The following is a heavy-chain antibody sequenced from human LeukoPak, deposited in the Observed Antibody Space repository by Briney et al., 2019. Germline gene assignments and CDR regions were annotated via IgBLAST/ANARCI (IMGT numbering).Heavy chain of an antibody. CDR2: IYPGDSET. D-gene: IGHD3-16*01. Sequence: GESLKISCKGSGYIFTTYWIGWVRQMPGKGLEWMGIIYPGDSETRYGPSFEGQVTISADKSISTAYLQWSSLKASDTAMYYCARRAGGQWYFDLWGRGTLVTVSS. CDR1: GYIFTTYW. J-gene: IGHJ2*01. V-gene: IGHV5-51*01. CDR3: ARRAGGQWYFDL.